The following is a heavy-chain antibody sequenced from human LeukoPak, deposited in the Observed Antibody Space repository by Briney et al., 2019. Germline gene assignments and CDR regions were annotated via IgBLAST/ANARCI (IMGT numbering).Heavy chain of an antibody. D-gene: IGHD5-12*01. J-gene: IGHJ4*02. V-gene: IGHV4-59*08. CDR2: IYYSGST. CDR1: GGTISNYY. CDR3: ARHEATGFYYFDY. Sequence: SETLSLTCTVSGGTISNYYWSWIRQPPGKELEWIVYIYYSGSTNYNPSLKNRVTISVDTSKNQFSLKLISVTAADTAVYYCARHEATGFYYFDYWGQGTLVTVSS.